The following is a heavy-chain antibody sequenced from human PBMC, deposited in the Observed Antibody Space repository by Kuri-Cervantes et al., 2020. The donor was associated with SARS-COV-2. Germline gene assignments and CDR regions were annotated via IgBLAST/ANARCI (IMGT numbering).Heavy chain of an antibody. CDR2: ISSSSTI. J-gene: IGHJ6*03. CDR3: ARHFLGYYYYMDV. V-gene: IGHV3-48*04. Sequence: GGSLRLSCAASGFTFSSYSMNWVRQAPGKGLEWVSYISSSSTIYYADSVKGRFTISRDNAKNSLYLQMNSLRAEDTAVYYCARHFLGYYYYMDVWGKGTTVTVSS. CDR1: GFTFSSYS. D-gene: IGHD3-3*02.